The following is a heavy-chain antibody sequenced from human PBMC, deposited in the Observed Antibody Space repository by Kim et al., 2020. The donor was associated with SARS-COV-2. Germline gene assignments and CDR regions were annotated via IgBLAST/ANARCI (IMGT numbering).Heavy chain of an antibody. CDR3: ARMGIAAAGTEIVPLGPQSRDWYFDL. J-gene: IGHJ2*01. CDR2: TYYRSKWYN. Sequence: SQTLSLTCAISGDSVSSNSAAWNWIRQSPSRGLEWLGRTYYRSKWYNDYAVSVKSRITINPDTSKNQFSLQLNSVTPEDTAVYYCARMGIAAAGTEIVPLGPQSRDWYFDLWGRGTLVTVSS. V-gene: IGHV6-1*01. D-gene: IGHD6-13*01. CDR1: GDSVSSNSAA.